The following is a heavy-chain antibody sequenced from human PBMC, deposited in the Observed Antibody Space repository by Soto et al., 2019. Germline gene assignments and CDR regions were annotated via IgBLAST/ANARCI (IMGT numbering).Heavy chain of an antibody. CDR1: GGSIIGYY. J-gene: IGHJ2*01. CDR3: AKPNVDMATTWYFDL. Sequence: PSETLSLTCTVSGGSIIGYYWSWIRQPPGKGLEWIGYIYYSGITNYNPSLKSRLTMSVDTSKNQFSLKVNSVTAADTAVYYCAKPNVDMATTWYFDLWGRGTLVT. V-gene: IGHV4-59*08. CDR2: IYYSGIT. D-gene: IGHD5-12*01.